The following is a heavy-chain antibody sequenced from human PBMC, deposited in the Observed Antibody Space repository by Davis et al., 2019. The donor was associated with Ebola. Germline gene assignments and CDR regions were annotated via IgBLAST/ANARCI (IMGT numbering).Heavy chain of an antibody. Sequence: GGSLRLSCATSGLTFSSLGMSWVRQAPGKGLEWVATIKKDGIQKYYVDSVKGRFIISRDNAKNSLYLQMNSLRDEGTAVYYCARVVSGYWGQGLLVTVSS. J-gene: IGHJ4*02. CDR3: ARVVSGY. CDR1: GLTFSSLG. D-gene: IGHD6-19*01. V-gene: IGHV3-7*03. CDR2: IKKDGIQK.